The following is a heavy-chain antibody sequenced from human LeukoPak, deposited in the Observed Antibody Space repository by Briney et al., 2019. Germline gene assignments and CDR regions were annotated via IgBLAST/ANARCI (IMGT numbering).Heavy chain of an antibody. CDR3: AKDDDRHHHGVDH. CDR1: GFTVSSYA. D-gene: IGHD4-17*01. CDR2: IGYSAGDT. Sequence: PGGSLRLSCAASGFTVSSYAMTWVRQAPEKGLEWVSAIGYSAGDTYYADSVKGRFTISRDNSMNTLYLQMSSLRADDTALYYCAKDDDRHHHGVDHGGQGTLVTVSS. V-gene: IGHV3-23*01. J-gene: IGHJ4*02.